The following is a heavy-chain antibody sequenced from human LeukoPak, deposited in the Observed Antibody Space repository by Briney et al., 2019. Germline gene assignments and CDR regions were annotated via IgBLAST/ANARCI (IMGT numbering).Heavy chain of an antibody. V-gene: IGHV3-21*01. J-gene: IGHJ4*02. CDR2: ISSSSSYI. CDR1: GFTFSSYA. CDR3: ARDLSGGYNYYFDY. Sequence: GGSLRLSCAASGFTFSSYAMSWVRQAPGKGLEWVSSISSSSSYIYYADSVKGRFTISRDNAKNSLYLQMNSLRAEDTAVYYCARDLSGGYNYYFDYWGQGTLVTVSS. D-gene: IGHD5-24*01.